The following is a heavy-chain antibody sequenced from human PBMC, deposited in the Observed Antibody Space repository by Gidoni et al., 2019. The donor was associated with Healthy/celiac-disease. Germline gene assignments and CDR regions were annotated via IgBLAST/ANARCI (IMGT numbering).Heavy chain of an antibody. D-gene: IGHD2-21*02. Sequence: EVQLVASGGGLVQPGGSLILSCAASGFTFRSYWMSWVRQAPGKGLEWVAKIKEDGSEKYYVDSVKGRFTISRDNAKNSLYLQMNSLRAEDTAVYYCARDLESRDLTQPFDYWGQGTLVTVSS. CDR1: GFTFRSYW. J-gene: IGHJ4*02. V-gene: IGHV3-7*03. CDR3: ARDLESRDLTQPFDY. CDR2: IKEDGSEK.